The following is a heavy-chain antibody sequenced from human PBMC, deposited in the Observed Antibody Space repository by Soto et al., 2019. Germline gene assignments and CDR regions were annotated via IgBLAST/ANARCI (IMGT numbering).Heavy chain of an antibody. V-gene: IGHV4-59*01. Sequence: SETLSLTCTVSGGSISSYYWSWIRQPPGKGLEWIGYIYYSGSTNYNPSLKSRVTISVDTSKNQFSLKLSSVTAADTAVYYCARDGGRGSSFDYWGQEPLVPVP. J-gene: IGHJ4*02. CDR3: ARDGGRGSSFDY. CDR2: IYYSGST. CDR1: GGSISSYY. D-gene: IGHD3-16*01.